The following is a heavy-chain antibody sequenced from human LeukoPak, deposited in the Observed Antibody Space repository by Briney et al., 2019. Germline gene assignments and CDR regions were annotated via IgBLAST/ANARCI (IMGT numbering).Heavy chain of an antibody. CDR1: EFTLSVSA. V-gene: IGHV3-73*01. J-gene: IGHJ6*03. Sequence: GGSLRLSCAASEFTLSVSAIHWVRQASEKGLEWIGHIRSKVYNYATEYAAPVKGRFTISRDDSKNTAYLQMNSLKTEDTAVYYCARRVPSYQSGSNGVRFTYYYMDVWGKGTTVTVSS. CDR3: ARRVPSYQSGSNGVRFTYYYMDV. CDR2: IRSKVYNYAT. D-gene: IGHD2-8*01.